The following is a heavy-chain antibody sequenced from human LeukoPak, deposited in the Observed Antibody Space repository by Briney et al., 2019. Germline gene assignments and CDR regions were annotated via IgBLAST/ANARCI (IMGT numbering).Heavy chain of an antibody. J-gene: IGHJ6*04. V-gene: IGHV3-23*01. CDR1: GLTFSSYG. Sequence: PGGSLRLSCAASGLTFSSYGMSWVRQAPGKGLEWVSAISGSGGSTFYADSVKGRFTISRDNSKNTLYLQMNSLRAEDTAVYYCAELGITMIGGVWGKGTTVTVSS. D-gene: IGHD3-10*02. CDR2: ISGSGGST. CDR3: AELGITMIGGV.